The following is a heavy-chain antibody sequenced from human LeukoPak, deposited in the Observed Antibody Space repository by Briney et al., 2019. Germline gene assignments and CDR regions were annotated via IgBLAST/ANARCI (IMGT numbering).Heavy chain of an antibody. V-gene: IGHV4-39*07. Sequence: SETLSLTCTVSGGSISSSSYYWGWIRQPPGEGLEWIGSIYYSGSTYYNPSLKSRVTISVDTSKNQFSLKLSSVTAADTAVYYCARELRYCSSTSCLNWFDPWGQGTLVTVSS. CDR1: GGSISSSSYY. D-gene: IGHD2-2*01. CDR2: IYYSGST. J-gene: IGHJ5*02. CDR3: ARELRYCSSTSCLNWFDP.